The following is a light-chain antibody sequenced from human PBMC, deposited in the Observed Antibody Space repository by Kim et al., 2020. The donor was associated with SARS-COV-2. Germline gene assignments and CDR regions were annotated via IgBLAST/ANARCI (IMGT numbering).Light chain of an antibody. Sequence: VSPGQTARITCSVDALPKQYAYWYQQKPGQAPVLVIYKDSERPSGIPERFSGSSSGTTVTLTISGVQAEDEADYYCQSADSSGTMFGGGTQLTVL. V-gene: IGLV3-25*03. CDR1: ALPKQY. CDR3: QSADSSGTM. J-gene: IGLJ3*02. CDR2: KDS.